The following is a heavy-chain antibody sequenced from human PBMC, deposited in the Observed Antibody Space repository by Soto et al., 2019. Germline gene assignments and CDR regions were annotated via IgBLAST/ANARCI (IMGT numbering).Heavy chain of an antibody. CDR3: TTSVDMTIFGVVIIPYYYYGMDV. D-gene: IGHD3-3*01. CDR1: GLTFSNAW. J-gene: IGHJ6*02. CDR2: IKSKTGGGTT. Sequence: PGGSLRLCCAAPGLTFSNAWMSWVRQAPGKGLEWVGRIKSKTGGGTTDVAAPVKSRFTSSRDDSKNTLYLQMNSLKTEDTAVYYCTTSVDMTIFGVVIIPYYYYGMDVWGQGTTVTVSS. V-gene: IGHV3-15*01.